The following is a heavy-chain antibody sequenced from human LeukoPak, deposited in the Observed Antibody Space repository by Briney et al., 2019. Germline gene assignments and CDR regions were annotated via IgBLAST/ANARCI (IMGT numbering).Heavy chain of an antibody. CDR2: INPSGGDT. CDR3: ARDRSGYSDY. J-gene: IGHJ4*02. D-gene: IGHD3-3*01. CDR1: GYTFTSYY. V-gene: IGHV1-46*01. Sequence: ASVKVSCKTSGYTFTSYYIHWVRQGPGQGFEWMGIINPSGGDTNYAQKLQGRVTMTTDTSTSTAYMELRSLRSDDTAVYYCARDRSGYSDYWGQGTLVTVSS.